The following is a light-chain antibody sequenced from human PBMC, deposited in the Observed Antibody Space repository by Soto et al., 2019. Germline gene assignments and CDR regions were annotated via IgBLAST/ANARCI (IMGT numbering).Light chain of an antibody. CDR3: QNYTKVPA. Sequence: DIQMTQSPSSLSASVGDRVTITCRASQGISNYLAWYQQIPGKVPKLLISAASTLQSGVPSGFSGSGSGTEFIITISILHPEDVAAYYYQNYTKVPAFGGGTKVEIK. J-gene: IGKJ4*01. CDR1: QGISNY. CDR2: AAS. V-gene: IGKV1-27*01.